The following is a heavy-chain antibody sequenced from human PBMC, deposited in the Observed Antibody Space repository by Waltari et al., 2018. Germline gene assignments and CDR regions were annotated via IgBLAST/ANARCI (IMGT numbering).Heavy chain of an antibody. D-gene: IGHD6-19*01. Sequence: QVQLVQSGAEVKKPGSSVKVSCKASGGTFSSYTISWVRQAPGQGLEWMGRIIPSLGIANYAQKCQGRVTSTADKATSTAYMELSSLRSEDTAVYYWARDTPTQSVAGPFDYWGQGTLVTVSS. CDR1: GGTFSSYT. CDR3: ARDTPTQSVAGPFDY. CDR2: IIPSLGIA. V-gene: IGHV1-69*08. J-gene: IGHJ4*02.